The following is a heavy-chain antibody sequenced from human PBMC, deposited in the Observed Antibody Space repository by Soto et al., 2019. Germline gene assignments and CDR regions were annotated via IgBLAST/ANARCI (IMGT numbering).Heavy chain of an antibody. CDR2: MNPNSGNT. D-gene: IGHD3-3*01. CDR1: GYKFTSYG. V-gene: IGHV1-8*01. J-gene: IGHJ5*02. Sequence: ASMKGSCKGSGYKFTSYGISWGRQAPGQRLEWMGWMNPNSGNTGYAQKFQGRVTMTRNTSISTAYMELSSLRSEDTAVYYCARGDYDFWSGTYNWFDPWGQGTLVTVSS. CDR3: ARGDYDFWSGTYNWFDP.